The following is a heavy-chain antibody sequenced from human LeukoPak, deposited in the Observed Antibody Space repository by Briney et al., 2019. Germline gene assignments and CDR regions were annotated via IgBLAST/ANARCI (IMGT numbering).Heavy chain of an antibody. D-gene: IGHD1-26*01. Sequence: GESLKISCKGSGYTFTNYWIGWVRQMPGKGLEWMGVIYPDDSDTRYSPSFQGQVTFSADKSISTAYLHWNSLKASDTAMYYCARRSGLSGSLSPDCWGQGSLVTVSS. CDR3: ARRSGLSGSLSPDC. CDR1: GYTFTNYW. CDR2: IYPDDSDT. V-gene: IGHV5-51*01. J-gene: IGHJ4*02.